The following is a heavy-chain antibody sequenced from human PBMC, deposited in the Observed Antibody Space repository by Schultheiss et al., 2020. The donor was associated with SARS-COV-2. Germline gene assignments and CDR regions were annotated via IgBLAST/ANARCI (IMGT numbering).Heavy chain of an antibody. D-gene: IGHD3-22*01. CDR2: IYYSGST. Sequence: SETLSLTCTVSGGSISSYYWSWIRQPPGKGLEWIGYIYYSGSTYYNPSLKSRVTISVDTSKNHFSLKLSSVTAADTAVYYCARGAYYYDSSDYVWFDPWGQGTLVTVSS. J-gene: IGHJ5*02. CDR3: ARGAYYYDSSDYVWFDP. V-gene: IGHV4-59*01. CDR1: GGSISSYY.